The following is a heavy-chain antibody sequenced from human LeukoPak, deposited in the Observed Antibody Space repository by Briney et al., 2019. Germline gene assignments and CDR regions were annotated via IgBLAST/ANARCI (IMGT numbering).Heavy chain of an antibody. CDR1: GFTFSSYW. Sequence: PGGSLRLSCAASGFTFSSYWMSWVRQAPGKGLEWVANIKQDGSEKYYVDSVKGRFAISRDNAKNSLYLQMNSLRAEDTAVYYCAGESDDFWSGYYPMIDYWGQGTLVTVSS. D-gene: IGHD3-3*01. CDR2: IKQDGSEK. CDR3: AGESDDFWSGYYPMIDY. J-gene: IGHJ4*02. V-gene: IGHV3-7*01.